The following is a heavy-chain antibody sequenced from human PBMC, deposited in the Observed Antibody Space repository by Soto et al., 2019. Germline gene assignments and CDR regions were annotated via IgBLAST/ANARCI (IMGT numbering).Heavy chain of an antibody. Sequence: PGGSLRLSCAASGFTFSSYGMHWVRQAPGKGLEWVAVISYDGSNKYYADSVKGRFTISRDNSKNTLYLQMNSLRAEDTAVYYCAKDSSDYYYDSSGYYPGYFDYWGQGTLVTVSS. CDR1: GFTFSSYG. D-gene: IGHD3-22*01. CDR2: ISYDGSNK. J-gene: IGHJ4*02. CDR3: AKDSSDYYYDSSGYYPGYFDY. V-gene: IGHV3-30*18.